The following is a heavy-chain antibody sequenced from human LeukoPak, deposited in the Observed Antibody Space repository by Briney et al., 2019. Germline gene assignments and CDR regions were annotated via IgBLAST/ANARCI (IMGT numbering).Heavy chain of an antibody. J-gene: IGHJ4*02. D-gene: IGHD3-22*01. CDR3: ARVPEYYYDSSGFDY. CDR1: GYTFTSYD. V-gene: IGHV1-8*01. Sequence: ASVKVSCKASGYTFTSYDINWVRQATGQGLEWMGWMNPNSGNTGYAQKFQGRVTMTRDTSISTAYMELSRLRSDDTAVYYCARVPEYYYDSSGFDYWGQGTLVTVSS. CDR2: MNPNSGNT.